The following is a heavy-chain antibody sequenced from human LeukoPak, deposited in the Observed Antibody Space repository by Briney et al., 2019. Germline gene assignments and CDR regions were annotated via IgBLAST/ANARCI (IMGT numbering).Heavy chain of an antibody. CDR1: GDSISTSIYY. CDR2: LFYRGNT. Sequence: SETLSLTCTVSGDSISTSIYYWGWIRQSPGKGLEWIGSLFYRGNTYYNPSLKSRVTISVDTSKNQLSLNLSPVTAADTAVYYCASRVYGLGSFNYWGQGTLVTVSS. V-gene: IGHV4-39*01. CDR3: ASRVYGLGSFNY. D-gene: IGHD3-10*01. J-gene: IGHJ4*01.